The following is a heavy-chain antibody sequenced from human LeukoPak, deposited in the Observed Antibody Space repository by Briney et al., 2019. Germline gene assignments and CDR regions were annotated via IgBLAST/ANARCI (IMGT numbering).Heavy chain of an antibody. CDR2: IYYSGST. Sequence: SETLSLTCTVSGGSISSYYWSWIRQPPGKGLEWIGYIYYSGSTNYNPSLKSRVTISVDTSKNQFSLKLSPVTAADTAVYYCARGGSNYFPFDYWGQGTLVTVSS. V-gene: IGHV4-59*01. D-gene: IGHD4-11*01. CDR3: ARGGSNYFPFDY. J-gene: IGHJ4*02. CDR1: GGSISSYY.